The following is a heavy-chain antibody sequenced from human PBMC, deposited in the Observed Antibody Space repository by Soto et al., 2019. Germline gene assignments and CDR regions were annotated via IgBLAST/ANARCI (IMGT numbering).Heavy chain of an antibody. CDR2: VSGDGGTT. J-gene: IGHJ4*02. Sequence: EVQLLESGGGWVQPGGSLRLSCAASGFTFTRSDMSWVRQAPGKGPEWVSSVSGDGGTTHYADSVKGRFIISRDNSKNTLYLEMNSLRADDTAFYYCAKVADNSGCLGYWGQGTLVTVSS. CDR3: AKVADNSGCLGY. D-gene: IGHD6-19*01. V-gene: IGHV3-23*01. CDR1: GFTFTRSD.